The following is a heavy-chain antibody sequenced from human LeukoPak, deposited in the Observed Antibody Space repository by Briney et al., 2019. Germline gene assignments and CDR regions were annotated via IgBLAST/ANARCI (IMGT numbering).Heavy chain of an antibody. CDR3: ARHVPLFSSWYVSPYYFDY. D-gene: IGHD6-13*01. CDR1: GGSFSGYY. V-gene: IGHV4-34*01. Sequence: SETLSLTCAVYGGSFSGYYWSWIRQPPGKGLEWIGEINHSGSTNYNPSLKSRVTISVDTSKNQFSLKLSSVTAADTAVYYCARHVPLFSSWYVSPYYFDYWGQGTLVTVSS. CDR2: INHSGST. J-gene: IGHJ4*02.